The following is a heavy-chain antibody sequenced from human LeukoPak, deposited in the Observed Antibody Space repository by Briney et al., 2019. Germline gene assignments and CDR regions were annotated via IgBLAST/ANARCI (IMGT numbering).Heavy chain of an antibody. J-gene: IGHJ3*02. V-gene: IGHV4-31*03. D-gene: IGHD3-9*01. Sequence: TSETLSLTCTVSGGSISSGGYYWSWIRQHPGKGLEWIGYIYYSGSTYYNPSLKSRVTISVDTSKNQFSLKLSSVTAADTAVYYCARVLQHYLRYFDWVPSAFDIWGQGTMVTVSS. CDR1: GGSISSGGYY. CDR3: ARVLQHYLRYFDWVPSAFDI. CDR2: IYYSGST.